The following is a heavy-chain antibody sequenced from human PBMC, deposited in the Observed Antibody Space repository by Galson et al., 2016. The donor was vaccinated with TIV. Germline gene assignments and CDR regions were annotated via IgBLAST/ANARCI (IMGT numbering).Heavy chain of an antibody. CDR2: ISSSGSTI. CDR3: ARGGWGYSSGWCYGMDV. CDR1: GFTFSSYS. J-gene: IGHJ6*02. V-gene: IGHV3-48*01. Sequence: SLRLSCAASGFTFSSYSMNWVRQAPGKGLEWVSYISSSGSTIYYADSVKGRFTISRDNAKNPLYLQMNSLRAEDTAVYYCARGGWGYSSGWCYGMDVWGQGTTVTVSS. D-gene: IGHD6-19*01.